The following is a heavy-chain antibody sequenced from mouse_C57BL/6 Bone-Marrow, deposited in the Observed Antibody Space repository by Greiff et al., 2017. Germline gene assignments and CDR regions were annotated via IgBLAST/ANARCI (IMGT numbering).Heavy chain of an antibody. D-gene: IGHD2-1*01. CDR3: ARPGIYFLGFAY. Sequence: EVQLVESGGGLVQPGGSLKLSCAASGFTFSDYYMYWVRQTPEKRLEWVAYISNGGGSTYYPDTVKGRFTISRDNAKNTLYLQMSRLKSEDTAMYYCARPGIYFLGFAYWGQGTLVTVSA. CDR1: GFTFSDYY. J-gene: IGHJ3*01. CDR2: ISNGGGST. V-gene: IGHV5-12*01.